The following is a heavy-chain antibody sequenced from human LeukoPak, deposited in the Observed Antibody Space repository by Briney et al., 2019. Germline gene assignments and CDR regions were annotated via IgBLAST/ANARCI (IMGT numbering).Heavy chain of an antibody. CDR3: ASLFHCSSTSCVDY. CDR1: GGSISSYY. D-gene: IGHD2-2*01. V-gene: IGHV4-59*01. Sequence: PSETLSLTCTVSGGSISSYYWSWIRQPPGKGQEWIGYIYYSGSTNYNPSLKSRVTISVDTSKNQFSLKLSSVTAADTAVYYCASLFHCSSTSCVDYWGQGTLVTVSS. CDR2: IYYSGST. J-gene: IGHJ4*02.